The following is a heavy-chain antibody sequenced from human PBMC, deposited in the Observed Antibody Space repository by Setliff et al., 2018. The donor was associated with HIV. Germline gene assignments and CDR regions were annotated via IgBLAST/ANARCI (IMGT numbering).Heavy chain of an antibody. CDR1: GGTSSTNA. V-gene: IGHV1-69*10. J-gene: IGHJ3*02. CDR2: IISILDIT. CDR3: AGPRGDEAFDI. D-gene: IGHD3-10*01. Sequence: SVKGSCKASGGTSSTNAMNWVRQAPGQGLEWMGQIISILDITTYAQQLQGRVTITADESTSTFYMELSSLRSADTAVYYCAGPRGDEAFDIWGQGTKVTVSS.